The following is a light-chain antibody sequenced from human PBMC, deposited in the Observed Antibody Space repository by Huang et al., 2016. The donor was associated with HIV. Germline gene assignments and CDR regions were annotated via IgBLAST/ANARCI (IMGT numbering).Light chain of an antibody. J-gene: IGKJ2*01. CDR1: HDISNS. CDR3: QQYDDLPYT. Sequence: DIQMTQSPSSLSASVGDRVTITCQASHDISNSLNWYQQKPGKAPKLLIYEASSLQTGVTSRFSGSGSGTDFSFTISSLQPEDITTYFCQQYDDLPYTFGQGTKLEIK. CDR2: EAS. V-gene: IGKV1-33*01.